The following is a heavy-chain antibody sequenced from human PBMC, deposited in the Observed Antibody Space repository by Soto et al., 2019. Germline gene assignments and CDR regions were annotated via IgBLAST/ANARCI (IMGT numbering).Heavy chain of an antibody. CDR3: AKGPYSASAGGWFDP. J-gene: IGHJ5*02. V-gene: IGHV3-9*01. CDR2: INWNSVRI. Sequence: EVQLVESGGGLVQPGRSLRLSCAASGFIFDDYAMFWIRQAPGKGLEWASSINWNSVRIAYADSVKGRFTISRDNARNSLYLQMTSLRPEDTAFYYCAKGPYSASAGGWFDPWGQGTLVTVSS. D-gene: IGHD3-16*01. CDR1: GFIFDDYA.